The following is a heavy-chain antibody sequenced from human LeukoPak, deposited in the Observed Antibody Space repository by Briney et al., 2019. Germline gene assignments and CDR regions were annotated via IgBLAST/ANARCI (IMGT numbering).Heavy chain of an antibody. D-gene: IGHD5-24*01. CDR3: ARGPRDGYHSHFDY. CDR1: GDSISSGGYY. CDR2: IYYTGST. V-gene: IGHV4-31*03. Sequence: PSETLSLTCTVSGDSISSGGYYWSWLRQHPGKVLEWIGYIYYTGSTYYNPSLKSRVTISVDTSKNQLSLRLSPVTAADTAVYYCARGPRDGYHSHFDYWGQGTLVTVFS. J-gene: IGHJ4*02.